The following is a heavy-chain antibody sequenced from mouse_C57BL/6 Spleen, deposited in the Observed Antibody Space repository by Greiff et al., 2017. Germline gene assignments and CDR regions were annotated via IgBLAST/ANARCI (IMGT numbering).Heavy chain of an antibody. CDR2: ISSGSSTI. D-gene: IGHD1-1*01. CDR3: AKVLYGSSEVDY. CDR1: GFTFSDYG. Sequence: EVKLMESGGGLVKPGGSLKLSCAASGFTFSDYGMHWVRQAPEKGLEWVAYISSGSSTIYYADTVKGRFTISRDNAKNTLFLQMTSLRSEDTAMYYCAKVLYGSSEVDYWGQGTTLTVSS. V-gene: IGHV5-17*01. J-gene: IGHJ2*01.